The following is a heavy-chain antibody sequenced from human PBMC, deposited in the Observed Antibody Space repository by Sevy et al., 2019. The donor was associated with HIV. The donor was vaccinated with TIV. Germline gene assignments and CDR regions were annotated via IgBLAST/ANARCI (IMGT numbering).Heavy chain of an antibody. CDR2: IHTRGST. CDR3: ARDGVPWGYSYGYDY. V-gene: IGHV4-4*07. D-gene: IGHD5-18*01. J-gene: IGHJ4*02. CDR1: GGSISSYY. Sequence: SETLSLTCTVSGGSISSYYWSWIRQPAGKALEGIGRIHTRGSTNYNPALKSRVTMSVDTSKNQFSLKLSSVTAADTAVYYCARDGVPWGYSYGYDYWGQGTLVTVSS.